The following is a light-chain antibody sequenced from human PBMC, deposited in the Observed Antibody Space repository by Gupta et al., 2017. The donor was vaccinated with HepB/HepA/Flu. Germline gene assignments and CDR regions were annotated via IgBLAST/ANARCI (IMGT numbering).Light chain of an antibody. CDR2: YND. CDR3: AAWDTSLNVVV. V-gene: IGLV1-44*01. Sequence: QSVLTQSTSVSGTPGQRVTISCSGSSSNVGRNNVNWYQQLPGTAPKLLIYYNDERPSGVPDRISGSKSGTSASLAISGLQSEGEADYYCAAWDTSLNVVVFGGGTKLTVL. CDR1: SSNVGRNN. J-gene: IGLJ2*01.